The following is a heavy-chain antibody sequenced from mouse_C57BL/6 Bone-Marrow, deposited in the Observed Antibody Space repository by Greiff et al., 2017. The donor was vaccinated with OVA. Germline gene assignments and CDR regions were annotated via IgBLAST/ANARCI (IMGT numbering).Heavy chain of an antibody. Sequence: VQLQQSGAELVRPGASVKLSCTASGFNIKDDYMHWVKQRPEQGLEWIGWIDPENGDTEYASKFQGKATITADTSSNTAYLQLSRLTAEDTAVYYCTKDSFFAYWGQGTLVTVSA. J-gene: IGHJ3*01. CDR3: TKDSFFAY. V-gene: IGHV14-4*01. CDR1: GFNIKDDY. CDR2: IDPENGDT.